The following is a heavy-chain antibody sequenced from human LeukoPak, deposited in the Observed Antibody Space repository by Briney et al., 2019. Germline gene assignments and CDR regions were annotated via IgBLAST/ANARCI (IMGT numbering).Heavy chain of an antibody. V-gene: IGHV3-7*03. CDR2: VNRDGSET. CDR3: ARNNGMDV. Sequence: GGSLRLSCAASGFALSIHWMTWVRQVPGGGPEWVANVNRDGSETYYLGSVKGRFTISKDNPKNSLYLQMNSLRAEDTALYHCARNNGMDVWGQGTTVIVSS. J-gene: IGHJ6*02. CDR1: GFALSIHW.